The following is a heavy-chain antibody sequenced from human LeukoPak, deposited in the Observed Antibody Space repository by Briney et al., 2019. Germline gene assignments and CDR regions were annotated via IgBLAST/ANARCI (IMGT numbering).Heavy chain of an antibody. CDR3: ARVGSRGYYFDY. Sequence: PGGSLRLSCAASGFTFSSYTMNWVRQAPGKGLEWVPSISSISIYIYYADSVKGRFTISRDNANNSLYLQMNSLTAEDTAVFYCARVGSRGYYFDYWGQGILVSVSS. V-gene: IGHV3-21*01. J-gene: IGHJ4*02. CDR2: ISSISIYI. CDR1: GFTFSSYT. D-gene: IGHD1-26*01.